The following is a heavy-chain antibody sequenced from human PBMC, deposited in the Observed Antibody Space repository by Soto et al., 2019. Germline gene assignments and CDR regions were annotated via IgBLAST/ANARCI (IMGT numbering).Heavy chain of an antibody. CDR1: DASVSSDSYY. CDR2: IYYSGST. Sequence: QVQLQESGPGMVKPSETLSLTCTVSDASVSSDSYYWSWIRQPPGKGLEWIGYIYYSGSTKYNPSLQSRVTISVDASKNQFALKLSSVTAADTAVDYCARDHGWGVVTPKWDNWFDHCGQRTLVTVSS. CDR3: ARDHGWGVVTPKWDNWFDH. J-gene: IGHJ5*02. D-gene: IGHD2-21*02. V-gene: IGHV4-61*01.